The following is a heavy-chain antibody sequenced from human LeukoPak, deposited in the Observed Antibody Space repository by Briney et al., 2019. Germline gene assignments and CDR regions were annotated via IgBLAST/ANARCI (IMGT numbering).Heavy chain of an antibody. V-gene: IGHV3-7*01. CDR3: ARDGGGSTSVYYYYGMDV. D-gene: IGHD2-2*01. J-gene: IGHJ6*02. Sequence: PGGSLRLSCAASGFTFSSYWMSWVRQAPAKGLEWVANIKQDGSEKYYVDSVKGRFTISRDNAKNSLYLQMNSLRAEDTAVYYCARDGGGSTSVYYYYGMDVWGQGTTVTVSS. CDR2: IKQDGSEK. CDR1: GFTFSSYW.